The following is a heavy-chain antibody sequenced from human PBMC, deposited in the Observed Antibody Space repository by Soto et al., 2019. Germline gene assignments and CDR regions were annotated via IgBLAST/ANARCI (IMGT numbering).Heavy chain of an antibody. CDR2: IKSKTDGGTT. CDR3: TTEVAYYDFWSGYYRGSYYYGMDV. Sequence: PGGSLRLSCAGSGFTFSNAWMSWVRQAPGKGLEWVGRIKSKTDGGTTDYAAPVKGRFTISRDDSKNTLYLQMNSLKTEDTAVYYCTTEVAYYDFWSGYYRGSYYYGMDVWGQGTTVTVSS. J-gene: IGHJ6*02. CDR1: GFTFSNAW. D-gene: IGHD3-3*01. V-gene: IGHV3-15*01.